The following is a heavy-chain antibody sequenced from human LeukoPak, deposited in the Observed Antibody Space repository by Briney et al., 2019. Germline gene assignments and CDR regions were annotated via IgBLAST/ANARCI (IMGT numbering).Heavy chain of an antibody. V-gene: IGHV1-8*01. CDR1: GYTFTSYD. J-gene: IGHJ6*03. CDR2: MNPNSGNT. CDR3: AGGGAEKYYMIV. D-gene: IGHD3-10*01. Sequence: ASVKVSCKASGYTFTSYDINWVRQATGQGLEWMGWMNPNSGNTGYAQKFQGRVTITRNTSISTAYMELSSLRSEDTAVYYCAGGGAEKYYMIVWGKETTVTVFS.